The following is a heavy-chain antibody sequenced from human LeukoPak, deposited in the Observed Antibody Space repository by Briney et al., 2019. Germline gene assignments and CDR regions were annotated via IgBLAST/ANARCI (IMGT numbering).Heavy chain of an antibody. J-gene: IGHJ4*02. V-gene: IGHV3-23*01. CDR1: RFTFDSYA. Sequence: GESLRLSCAASRFTFDSYAMSWVRQAPGKGLEWVSAISGSGGSTYYADSVKGRFTISRDNSKNTLYLQMNSLRAEDTAVYYCAKEGGLTTVAYFDYWGQGTLVTVSS. CDR2: ISGSGGST. CDR3: AKEGGLTTVAYFDY. D-gene: IGHD4-23*01.